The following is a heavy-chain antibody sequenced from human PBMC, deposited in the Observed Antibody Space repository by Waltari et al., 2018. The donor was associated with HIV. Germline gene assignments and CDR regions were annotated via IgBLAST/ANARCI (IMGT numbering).Heavy chain of an antibody. CDR1: GFTVSSNY. D-gene: IGHD2-21*02. Sequence: EVQLVESGGGLVQPGGSLRLSCAASGFTVSSNYMSWVRQAPGKGVECVAVIDSGGSTYYADSVKGRFTISRDNSKNTLYLQMNSLRAEDTAVYYCASIAYCGGDCYPRGMDVWGQGTTVTVSS. J-gene: IGHJ6*02. CDR3: ASIAYCGGDCYPRGMDV. V-gene: IGHV3-66*01. CDR2: IDSGGST.